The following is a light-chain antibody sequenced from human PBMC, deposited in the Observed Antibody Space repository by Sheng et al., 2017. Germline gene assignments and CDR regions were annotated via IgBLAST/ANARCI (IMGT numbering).Light chain of an antibody. J-gene: IGKJ3*01. CDR3: QQYHKWPT. CDR2: DAS. CDR1: QRIYIN. Sequence: EIVMTQSPATLSVSLGDTATLSCRASQRIYINVAWYQQRLGQAPRVLIYDASTRATGSPARFNGSGSGTEXTLTISSLQSEDSATYFCQQYHKWPTFGPGTKLHIK. V-gene: IGKV3-15*01.